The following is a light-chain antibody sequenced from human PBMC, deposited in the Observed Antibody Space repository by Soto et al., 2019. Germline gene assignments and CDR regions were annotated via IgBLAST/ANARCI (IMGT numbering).Light chain of an antibody. CDR2: DAS. CDR1: QSVGGF. J-gene: IGKJ3*01. V-gene: IGKV3-11*01. CDR3: QHRSNWLGT. Sequence: EIVLTQSPATLYLSPGERATLSCRASQSVGGFLAWYQQRSGQTPRLLIYDASKRAPGIPARFSGSGSGTDFTLTISSLEPEDFAVYYCQHRSNWLGTFGPGTKVDIK.